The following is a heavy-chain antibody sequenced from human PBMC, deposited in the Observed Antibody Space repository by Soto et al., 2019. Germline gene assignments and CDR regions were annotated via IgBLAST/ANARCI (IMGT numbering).Heavy chain of an antibody. CDR1: GYTYTIYY. D-gene: IGHD6-19*01. V-gene: IGHV1-46*01. Sequence: ASVKVSCHASGYTYTIYYMHWVLQAPGQGLEWMGIINPSGGSTSSAQKFQGRVTMTRDTSTSTVYMELSSLRSDDTGVYYCDRDAQSTAVADEGSSDYWGQ. J-gene: IGHJ4*01. CDR3: DRDAQSTAVADEGSSDY. CDR2: INPSGGST.